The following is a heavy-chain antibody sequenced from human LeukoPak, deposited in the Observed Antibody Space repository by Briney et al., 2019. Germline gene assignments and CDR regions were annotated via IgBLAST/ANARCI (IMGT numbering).Heavy chain of an antibody. J-gene: IGHJ4*02. Sequence: GGSLRLSCAASGFTFSSYAMSWVRQAPGKGLEWVGRIKSKTDGGTTDYAAPVKGRFTISRDDSKNTLYLQMNSLKTEDTAVYYCTTEGEDYYGSPTPPFDYWGQGTLVTVSS. V-gene: IGHV3-15*01. CDR3: TTEGEDYYGSPTPPFDY. D-gene: IGHD3-22*01. CDR2: IKSKTDGGTT. CDR1: GFTFSSYA.